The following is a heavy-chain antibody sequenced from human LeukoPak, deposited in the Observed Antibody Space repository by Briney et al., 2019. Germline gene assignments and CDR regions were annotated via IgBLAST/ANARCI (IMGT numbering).Heavy chain of an antibody. CDR3: ATGGKYCSSTSCYGAFDI. CDR1: GYTLTELS. Sequence: GASVKVSCKVSGYTLTELSMHWVRQAPGKGLEWMGGFDPEDGETIYAQKFQGRVTMTEDTSTDTAYMELSSLRSEDTAVYYCATGGKYCSSTSCYGAFDIWGQGTMVTVSS. V-gene: IGHV1-24*01. J-gene: IGHJ3*02. D-gene: IGHD2-2*01. CDR2: FDPEDGET.